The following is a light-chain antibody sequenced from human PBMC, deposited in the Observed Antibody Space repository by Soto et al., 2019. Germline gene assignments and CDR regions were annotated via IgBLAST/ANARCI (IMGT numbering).Light chain of an antibody. J-gene: IGKJ2*01. CDR2: GTS. CDR3: QQFGGSPPAFT. Sequence: ERMLTQSPGTLSLSPGERATLSCRASQSVSSRNLAWYLQKPGQAPRLLIYGTSIRATGIPDRFSGSGSGTDFTLTITRLEPEDLAVYYCQQFGGSPPAFTFGQGTKVEI. V-gene: IGKV3-20*01. CDR1: QSVSSRN.